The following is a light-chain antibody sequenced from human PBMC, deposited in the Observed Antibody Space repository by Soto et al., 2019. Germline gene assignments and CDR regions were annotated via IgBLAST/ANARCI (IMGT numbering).Light chain of an antibody. Sequence: IQMTQSPSSLSASVGDRVTITCRASQGIRNDLGWYQQKPGKAPKLLIYGASSLQRGAPSRFSGSGSGTDFTLTISSLQPEDSAAYYCQQSYNTPLTFGGGTKVEIK. V-gene: IGKV1-39*01. CDR2: GAS. CDR1: QGIRND. CDR3: QQSYNTPLT. J-gene: IGKJ4*01.